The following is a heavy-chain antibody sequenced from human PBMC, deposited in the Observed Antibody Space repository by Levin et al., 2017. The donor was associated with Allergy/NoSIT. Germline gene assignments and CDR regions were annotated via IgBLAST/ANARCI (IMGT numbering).Heavy chain of an antibody. J-gene: IGHJ5*02. CDR2: IDTSGNT. Sequence: SETLSLTCTVSGDSISNNSRYWTWIRQPAGKRLEWIGRIDTSGNTNYNPSLKSRVTISLDTSRKQFSLKLSSVTAADTAVYYCTRGFGPGIYGWFDPWGQGTLVTVSS. CDR1: GDSISNNSRY. D-gene: IGHD3-3*01. CDR3: TRGFGPGIYGWFDP. V-gene: IGHV4-61*02.